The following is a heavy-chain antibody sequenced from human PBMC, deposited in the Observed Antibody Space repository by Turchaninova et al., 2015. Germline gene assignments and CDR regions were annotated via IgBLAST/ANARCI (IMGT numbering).Heavy chain of an antibody. D-gene: IGHD3-22*01. V-gene: IGHV1-69*12. CDR3: ARGPDSSSYYYFY. CDR1: GGTFSTAT. Sequence: QVQLVQSGAEVKKPGSSVKVSCKASGGTFSTATIRWGRPAPGQGLEWMGGITPMFGTPNYAQKFQGRVIITADEFTSTAYMELRSLRSEDTALYYCARGPDSSSYYYFYWGQGTLVTVSS. J-gene: IGHJ4*02. CDR2: ITPMFGTP.